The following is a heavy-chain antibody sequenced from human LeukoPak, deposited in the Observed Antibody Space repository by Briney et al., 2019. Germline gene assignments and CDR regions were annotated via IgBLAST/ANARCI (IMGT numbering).Heavy chain of an antibody. V-gene: IGHV3-23*01. Sequence: QSGGSLRLSCAASGFTFSNYAMSWVRQAPGKGLEWVSAISINGGTIYYADSVKGRFTTSRDNSKNTLYLQANSLRAIDTAVYFCAKAAPDTTYFDSWGQGTLVTVSS. J-gene: IGHJ4*02. CDR3: AKAAPDTTYFDS. CDR1: GFTFSNYA. CDR2: ISINGGTI. D-gene: IGHD2/OR15-2a*01.